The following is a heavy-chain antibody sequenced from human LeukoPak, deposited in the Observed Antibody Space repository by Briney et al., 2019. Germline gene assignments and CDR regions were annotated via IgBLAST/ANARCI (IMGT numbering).Heavy chain of an antibody. CDR2: IKSKTDGGTT. V-gene: IGHV3-15*01. J-gene: IGHJ4*02. CDR3: PTSAPKDIVVVTAAIAPDY. Sequence: PGGSLRLSYAASGFTFSNAWMSWVRQAPGKGLEWVGRIKSKTDGGTTDYAAPVKGRFTISRDDSKNTLYLQMNSLKTEDTAVYYCPTSAPKDIVVVTAAIAPDYWGQGTLVTVSS. D-gene: IGHD2-2*01. CDR1: GFTFSNAW.